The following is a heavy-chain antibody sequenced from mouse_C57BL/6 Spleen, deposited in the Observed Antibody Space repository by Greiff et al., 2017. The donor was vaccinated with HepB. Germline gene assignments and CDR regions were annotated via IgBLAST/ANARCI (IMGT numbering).Heavy chain of an antibody. CDR2: IDPNSGGT. Sequence: VQLQQSGPELVKPGASVKISCKASGYAFSSSWMNWVKQRPGRGLEWIGRIDPNSGGTKYNEKFKSKATLTVDKPSSTAYMQLSSLTSEDSAVYYCARFSYYYGSSQSHYAMDYWGQGTSVTVSS. V-gene: IGHV1-72*01. CDR1: GYAFSSSW. D-gene: IGHD1-1*01. CDR3: ARFSYYYGSSQSHYAMDY. J-gene: IGHJ4*01.